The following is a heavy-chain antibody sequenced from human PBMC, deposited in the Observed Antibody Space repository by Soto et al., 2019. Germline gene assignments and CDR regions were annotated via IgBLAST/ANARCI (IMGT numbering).Heavy chain of an antibody. CDR1: GFTFSSYG. CDR3: ARGQRQQPDTFDY. Sequence: GGSLRLSCAASGFTFSSYGMHWVRQAPGKGLEWVAVIWYDGSNKYYADSVKGRFTISRDNSKNTLYLQMNSLRAEDTAVYYCARGQRQQPDTFDYWGQGTLVTVSS. J-gene: IGHJ4*02. V-gene: IGHV3-33*01. CDR2: IWYDGSNK. D-gene: IGHD5-18*01.